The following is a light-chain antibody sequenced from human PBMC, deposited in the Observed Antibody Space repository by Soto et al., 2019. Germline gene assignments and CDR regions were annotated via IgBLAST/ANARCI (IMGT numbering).Light chain of an antibody. J-gene: IGLJ2*01. CDR1: SSDVGGYNY. V-gene: IGLV2-14*01. CDR3: SSYTSSSTPRWV. Sequence: QSALTQPASVSGSPGQSITISCTGTSSDVGGYNYVSWYQQHPGKAPKLLIYEVSNRPSGVSNRFSGSKSGNTASLTISGLQAEDEADYYCSSYTSSSTPRWVFGGGTSSPS. CDR2: EVS.